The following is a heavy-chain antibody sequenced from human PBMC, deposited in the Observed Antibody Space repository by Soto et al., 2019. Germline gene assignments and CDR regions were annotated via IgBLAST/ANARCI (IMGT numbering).Heavy chain of an antibody. Sequence: KTSETLSLTCTVSGGSISSNSYYWGWIRQPPGKGLEWIGSIYYSGSTYYNSSLKSRVTISVDTSRNQFSLKLSSVTAADTAIYYCSRFSPPSDSYMRSLDPWGQGTLVTVSS. J-gene: IGHJ5*02. CDR2: IYYSGST. CDR3: SRFSPPSDSYMRSLDP. D-gene: IGHD3-9*01. CDR1: GGSISSNSYY. V-gene: IGHV4-39*01.